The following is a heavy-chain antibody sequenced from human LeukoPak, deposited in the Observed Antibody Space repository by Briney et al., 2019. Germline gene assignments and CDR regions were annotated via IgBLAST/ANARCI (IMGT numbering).Heavy chain of an antibody. V-gene: IGHV1-18*01. CDR1: GYTFTSYG. CDR2: ISAYNGNT. J-gene: IGHJ4*02. Sequence: GASVKVSCKASGYTFTSYGISWVRQAPGQGLEWMGWISAYNGNTNYAQKFQGRVTMTRDTSISTAYMELSRLRSDDTAVYYCASGAAGLVYWGQGTLVTVSS. CDR3: ASGAAGLVY. D-gene: IGHD6-13*01.